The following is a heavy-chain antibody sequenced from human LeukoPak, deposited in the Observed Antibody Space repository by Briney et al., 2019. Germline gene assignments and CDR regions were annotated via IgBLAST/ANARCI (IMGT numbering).Heavy chain of an antibody. Sequence: VGSLRLSCAASGFTFSSYAMSWVRQAPGKGLEWVSAISGSGGSTYYADSVKGRFTISRDNSKNTLYLQMNSLRAEDTAVYYCAKAAIGSSWYRYYYYYYMDVWGKGTTVTVSS. CDR2: ISGSGGST. V-gene: IGHV3-23*01. CDR1: GFTFSSYA. J-gene: IGHJ6*03. D-gene: IGHD6-13*01. CDR3: AKAAIGSSWYRYYYYYYMDV.